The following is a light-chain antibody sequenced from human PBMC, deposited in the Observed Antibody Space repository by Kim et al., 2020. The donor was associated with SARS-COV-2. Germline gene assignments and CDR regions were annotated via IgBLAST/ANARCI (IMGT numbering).Light chain of an antibody. J-gene: IGLJ3*02. CDR3: QSYDIFIQV. Sequence: NFMLTQPHSVSGSPEETVTISCTRSTGSIANNYIQWYQQRPGSAPTTVIYGDDRRPSGVPDRFSGSVDRSTNSASLTISGLKTEDEADYYCQSYDIFIQVFGGGTQLTVL. CDR1: TGSIANNY. CDR2: GDD. V-gene: IGLV6-57*04.